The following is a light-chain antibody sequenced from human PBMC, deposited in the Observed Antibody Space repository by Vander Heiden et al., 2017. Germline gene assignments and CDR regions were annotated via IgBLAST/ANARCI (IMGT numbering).Light chain of an antibody. V-gene: IGKV1-39*01. J-gene: IGKJ4*01. CDR3: QQSYSTPFT. CDR2: AAS. CDR1: QSISSY. Sequence: DIQMTQSPSSLSASVGDRVTITCRASQSISSYLNWYQQKPGKAPKLLIYAASSLQSGVPSRFSGNGSGTDFTLTISSLQPEDFATYYCQQSYSTPFTFGGGTKVEIK.